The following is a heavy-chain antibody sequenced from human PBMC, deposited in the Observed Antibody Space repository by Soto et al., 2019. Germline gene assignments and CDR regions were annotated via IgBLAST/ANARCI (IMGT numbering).Heavy chain of an antibody. Sequence: ASVKVSCKASGGTFSSYAISWVRQAPGQGLEWMGGIIPIFGTANYAQKFQGRVTITADESTSTAYMELSSLRSEDTAVYYCASWAIKIVVVPAAPEDYGMDVWGQGTTVTVSS. CDR1: GGTFSSYA. V-gene: IGHV1-69*13. J-gene: IGHJ6*02. CDR2: IIPIFGTA. D-gene: IGHD2-2*01. CDR3: ASWAIKIVVVPAAPEDYGMDV.